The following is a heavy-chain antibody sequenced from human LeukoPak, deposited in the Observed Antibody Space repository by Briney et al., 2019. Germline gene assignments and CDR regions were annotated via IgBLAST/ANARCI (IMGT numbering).Heavy chain of an antibody. CDR2: IIPILGTA. D-gene: IGHD2-2*02. CDR3: AREDCSSTSCYIYYGMDV. CDR1: GGTFSSYA. Sequence: SVKVSFKASGGTFSSYAISWVRQAPGQGLEWMGGIIPILGTANYAQKFQGRVTITADESTSTAYMELSSLRSEDTAVYYCAREDCSSTSCYIYYGMDVWGQGTTVTVSS. V-gene: IGHV1-69*13. J-gene: IGHJ6*02.